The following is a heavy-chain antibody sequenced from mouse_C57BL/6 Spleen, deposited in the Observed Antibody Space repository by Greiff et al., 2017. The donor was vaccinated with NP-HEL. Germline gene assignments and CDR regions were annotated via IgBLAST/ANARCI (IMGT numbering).Heavy chain of an antibody. J-gene: IGHJ4*01. CDR3: AGGRTYAMDY. V-gene: IGHV1-50*01. CDR2: IDPSDSYT. CDR1: GYTFTSYW. D-gene: IGHD1-1*01. Sequence: QVQLQQPGAELVKPGASVKLSCKASGYTFTSYWMQWVKQRPGQGLEWIGEIDPSDSYTNYNQKFKGKATLTVDTSSSTAYMQLSSLTSEDSAVYYCAGGRTYAMDYWGQGTSVTVSS.